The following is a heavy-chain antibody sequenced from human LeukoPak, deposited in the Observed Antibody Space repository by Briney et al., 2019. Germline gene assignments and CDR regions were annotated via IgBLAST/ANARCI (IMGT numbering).Heavy chain of an antibody. J-gene: IGHJ3*02. V-gene: IGHV1-18*01. CDR3: ARDLSWAFDI. Sequence: GASVKVSCKASGYTFASYGISWVRQAPGQGLEWMGWISAYNGNTNYAQKLQGRVTMTRDMSTSTVYMELSSLRSEDTAVYYCARDLSWAFDIWGQGTMVTVSS. CDR1: GYTFASYG. CDR2: ISAYNGNT. D-gene: IGHD3-16*02.